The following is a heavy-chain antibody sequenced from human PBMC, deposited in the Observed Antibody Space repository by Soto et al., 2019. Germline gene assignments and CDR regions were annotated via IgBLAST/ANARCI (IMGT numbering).Heavy chain of an antibody. V-gene: IGHV3-23*01. Sequence: EVQLLESGGGLVQPGGSLRLSCVASGFSFSGYAMSWVRQAPGKGLVWVSSMTATGVSIYYADSVRGRFTISRDNSKNPLYLQMSSLSAEDTARYYCAKDSIPYSSSYDLDHWGRGALVTVSS. CDR2: MTATGVSI. CDR3: AKDSIPYSSSYDLDH. D-gene: IGHD6-6*01. CDR1: GFSFSGYA. J-gene: IGHJ4*02.